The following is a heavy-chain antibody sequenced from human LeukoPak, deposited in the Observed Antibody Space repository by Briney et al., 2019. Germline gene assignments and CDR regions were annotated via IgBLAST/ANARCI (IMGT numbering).Heavy chain of an antibody. CDR3: AKKIGTYGSYFDY. Sequence: GGSLRLSCAASGFTFNTCAMSWVRQAPGKGLEWVSAISGSGDATYYADSVKGRFTIARDNSKNTLYLQMNSLGAEDTAVYYCAKKIGTYGSYFDYWGQGTLVTVSS. D-gene: IGHD3-10*01. J-gene: IGHJ4*02. CDR1: GFTFNTCA. V-gene: IGHV3-23*01. CDR2: ISGSGDAT.